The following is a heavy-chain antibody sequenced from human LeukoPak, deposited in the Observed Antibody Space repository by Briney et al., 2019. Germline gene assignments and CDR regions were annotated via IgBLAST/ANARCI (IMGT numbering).Heavy chain of an antibody. CDR1: GFTFSSYA. D-gene: IGHD2-15*01. CDR3: AKYCSGGSCYGILDY. V-gene: IGHV3-23*01. J-gene: IGHJ4*02. Sequence: PGGSLRLSCAASGFTFSSYAMSWVRQAPGKGLEWVSAISGSGGSTYYADSVKSRFTISRDNSKNTLYLQMNSLRAEDTAVYYCAKYCSGGSCYGILDYWGQGTLVTVSS. CDR2: ISGSGGST.